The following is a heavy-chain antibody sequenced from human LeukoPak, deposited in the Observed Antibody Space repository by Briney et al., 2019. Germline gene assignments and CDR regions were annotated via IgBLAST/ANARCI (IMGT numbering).Heavy chain of an antibody. J-gene: IGHJ4*02. CDR3: AAHFYGDYGPVDY. CDR1: GFTFSRYW. CDR2: IKQET. D-gene: IGHD4-17*01. V-gene: IGHV3-7*03. Sequence: GGSLRLSCAASGFTFSRYWMSWVRQAPGKGLEWVANIKQETYYVDSVKGRFTISRDNPKNSLYLQMNSLRAEDTAVYYCAAHFYGDYGPVDYWGQGTLVTVSS.